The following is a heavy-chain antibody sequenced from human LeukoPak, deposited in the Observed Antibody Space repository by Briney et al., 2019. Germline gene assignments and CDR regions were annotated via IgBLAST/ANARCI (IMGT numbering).Heavy chain of an antibody. CDR3: SVTRKYYYDSSGGPRTNWFDP. D-gene: IGHD3-22*01. Sequence: SVGSLRLSCAASGFTFSNAWMSWVRQAPGKGLEWVGRIKSKTDGGTTDYAAPAKGRFTISRADSKNRLYLQMNSLKTEDTAVYYCSVTRKYYYDSSGGPRTNWFDPWGQGTLVTVSS. J-gene: IGHJ5*02. CDR1: GFTFSNAW. CDR2: IKSKTDGGTT. V-gene: IGHV3-15*01.